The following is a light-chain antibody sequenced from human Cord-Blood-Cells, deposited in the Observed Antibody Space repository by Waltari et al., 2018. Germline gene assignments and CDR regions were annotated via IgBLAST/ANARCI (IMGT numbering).Light chain of an antibody. J-gene: IGLJ1*01. CDR1: SSHVGGYNY. Sequence: QSALTQPRSVSGSPGQSVTISCTGTSSHVGGYNYVSWYQQHPGKAPKLMIYDVSKRPSGVPDRFSGSKSGNTASLTISGLQAEDEADYYCCSYAGSYTSYVFGTGTKVTVL. V-gene: IGLV2-11*01. CDR3: CSYAGSYTSYV. CDR2: DVS.